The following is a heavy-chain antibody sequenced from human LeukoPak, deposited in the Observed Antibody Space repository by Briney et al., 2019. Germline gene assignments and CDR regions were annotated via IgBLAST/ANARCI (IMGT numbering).Heavy chain of an antibody. J-gene: IGHJ5*02. D-gene: IGHD1-26*01. Sequence: ASETLSLTCAVSGGSISSSNWWSWVRQPPGKGLEWIGEIYHSGSTNYNPSLKSRVTISVDKSKNQFSLKLSSVTAADTAVYYCARRPLWIVRATCNWFDPWGQGTLVTVSS. CDR3: ARRPLWIVRATCNWFDP. CDR1: GGSISSSNW. V-gene: IGHV4-4*02. CDR2: IYHSGST.